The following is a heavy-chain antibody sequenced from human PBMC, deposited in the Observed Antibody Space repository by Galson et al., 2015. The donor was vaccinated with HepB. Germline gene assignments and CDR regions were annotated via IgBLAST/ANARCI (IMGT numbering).Heavy chain of an antibody. CDR2: IDPSDSYT. CDR1: GYSFTSYW. V-gene: IGHV5-10-1*01. D-gene: IGHD2-15*01. Sequence: QSGAEVTKPGESLRISCKGSGYSFTSYWISWVRQMPGKGLEWMGRIDPSDSYTNYSPSFQGHVTISADKSISTAYLQWSSLKASDTAMYYCAIQVDICSGGSCYSRPYYYGMDVWGQGTTVTVSS. CDR3: AIQVDICSGGSCYSRPYYYGMDV. J-gene: IGHJ6*02.